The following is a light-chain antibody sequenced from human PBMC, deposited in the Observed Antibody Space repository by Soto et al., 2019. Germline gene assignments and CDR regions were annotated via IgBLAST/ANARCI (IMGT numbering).Light chain of an antibody. CDR2: DAS. CDR3: QQYDRYWT. CDR1: QSIGIW. V-gene: IGKV1-5*01. J-gene: IGKJ1*01. Sequence: DIQMIPSPSTLSASLGNRVTITCRARQSIGIWVAWYQQTPGEDPKLLHFDASRFESGVTSRFSGSGSGIEFTLTIRSLQPNDFATYYCQQYDRYWTFGQGTKADIK.